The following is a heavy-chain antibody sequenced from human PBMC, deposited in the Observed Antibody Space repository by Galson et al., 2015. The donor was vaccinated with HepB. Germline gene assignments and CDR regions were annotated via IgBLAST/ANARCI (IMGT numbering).Heavy chain of an antibody. CDR3: ARERVRTTFFFDH. Sequence: SLRLSCAASGFTFSTHDIHWVRQAPGKGLEWVAVFWNERDSEYYADSVKGRFTVSRDISKNTLYLEMNSLRAEDTAVYYCARERVRTTFFFDHWGQGTLVTVSS. CDR1: GFTFSTHD. V-gene: IGHV3-33*01. J-gene: IGHJ4*02. CDR2: FWNERDSE. D-gene: IGHD2/OR15-2a*01.